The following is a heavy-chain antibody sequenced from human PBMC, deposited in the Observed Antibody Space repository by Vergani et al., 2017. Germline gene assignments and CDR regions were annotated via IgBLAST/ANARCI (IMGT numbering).Heavy chain of an antibody. D-gene: IGHD6-19*01. J-gene: IGHJ1*01. CDR2: IYSGGST. V-gene: IGHV3-53*01. CDR3: ARDSPQSQWLVAPLVFQH. Sequence: EVQLVESGGGLIQPGGSLRLSCAASGFTVSSNYMSWVRQAPGKGLEWVSVIYSGGSTYYADSVKGRFTISRDNSKNTLYLQMNSLRAEDTAVYYCARDSPQSQWLVAPLVFQHWGQGTLVTVSS. CDR1: GFTVSSNY.